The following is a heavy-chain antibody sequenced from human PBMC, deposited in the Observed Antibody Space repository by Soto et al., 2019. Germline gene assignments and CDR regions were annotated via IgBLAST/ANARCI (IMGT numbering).Heavy chain of an antibody. V-gene: IGHV3-23*01. D-gene: IGHD4-4*01. Sequence: EVQLLESGGGLVQPGGSLRLSCAASGFIFNAYAMTWVRQAPGKGLEWVSAIGGSGGNTYYAASVKGRFTISRDNSKDTGDREMNRLRVDDTAVYFCARVASDYINAADHWGQGILVTVSS. J-gene: IGHJ4*02. CDR1: GFIFNAYA. CDR3: ARVASDYINAADH. CDR2: IGGSGGNT.